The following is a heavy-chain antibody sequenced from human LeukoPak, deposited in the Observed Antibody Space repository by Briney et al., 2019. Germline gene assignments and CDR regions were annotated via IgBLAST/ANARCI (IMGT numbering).Heavy chain of an antibody. CDR2: INHSGST. Sequence: TSETLSLTCAVYGGSFSGYYWSWIRQPPGKGLEWIGEINHSGSTNYNPSLKSRVTISVDTSKNQFSLKLSSVTAADTAVYYCARRRTLSMVRRSGKYYFDYWGQGTLVTVSS. CDR1: GGSFSGYY. V-gene: IGHV4-34*01. D-gene: IGHD3-10*01. J-gene: IGHJ4*02. CDR3: ARRRTLSMVRRSGKYYFDY.